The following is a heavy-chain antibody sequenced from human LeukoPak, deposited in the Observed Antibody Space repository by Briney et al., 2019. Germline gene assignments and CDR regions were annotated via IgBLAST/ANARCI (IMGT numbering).Heavy chain of an antibody. CDR3: ARVSAAAGIFDY. J-gene: IGHJ4*02. CDR1: GGSISSGDYY. D-gene: IGHD6-13*01. CDR2: IYYSGST. V-gene: IGHV4-30-4*01. Sequence: SETLSLTCTVSGGSISSGDYYWSWIRQPPGKGLEWIGYIYYSGSTYYNPSLKSRVTISVDKSKNQFSLKLSSVTAADTAVYYCARVSAAAGIFDYWGQGTLVTVSS.